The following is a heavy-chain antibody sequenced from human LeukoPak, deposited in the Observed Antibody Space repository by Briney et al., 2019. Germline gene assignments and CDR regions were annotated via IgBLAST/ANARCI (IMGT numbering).Heavy chain of an antibody. D-gene: IGHD3-9*01. Sequence: SETLSLTCTVSGYSISSGYYWGWIRQPPGKGLEWIGSIYYSGSTYYNPSLKSRVTMSIDTSKNQFSLNLSSVTAADTAVYYCARRHYEILSGYPSWGQGILVTVSS. J-gene: IGHJ4*02. V-gene: IGHV4-38-2*02. CDR3: ARRHYEILSGYPS. CDR1: GYSISSGYY. CDR2: IYYSGST.